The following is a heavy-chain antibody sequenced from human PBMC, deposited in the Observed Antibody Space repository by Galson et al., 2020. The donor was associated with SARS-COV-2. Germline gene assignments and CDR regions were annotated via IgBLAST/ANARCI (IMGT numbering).Heavy chain of an antibody. J-gene: IGHJ6*03. CDR2: INAGNGNT. V-gene: IGHV1-3*01. D-gene: IGHD2-15*01. Sequence: ASVKVSCKASGYMFTRYAMHWVRQDPGQRLEWMGWINAGNGNTKYSQKFQGRVTITRDTSASTAYMELSSLRSEDTAVYYCARDGVVGATRYYYYMDVWGNGTTVTVSS. CDR3: ARDGVVGATRYYYYMDV. CDR1: GYMFTRYA.